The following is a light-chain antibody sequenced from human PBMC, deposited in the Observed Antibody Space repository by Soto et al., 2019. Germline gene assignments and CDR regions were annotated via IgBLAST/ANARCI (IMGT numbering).Light chain of an antibody. V-gene: IGLV2-23*02. CDR3: CSYAGTSGYV. CDR1: SSVVGRYNF. J-gene: IGLJ1*01. Sequence: QSALTQPASVSGSPGQSITISSTGTSSVVGRYNFVSWYQQHPGKAPKLMIYDVTKRPSGVSNRFSGSKSGNTASLTISGLQAKDEADYYCCSYAGTSGYVFGIGTKVTVL. CDR2: DVT.